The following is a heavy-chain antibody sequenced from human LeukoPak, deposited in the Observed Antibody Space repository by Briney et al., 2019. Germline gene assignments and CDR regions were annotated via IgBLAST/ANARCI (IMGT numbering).Heavy chain of an antibody. V-gene: IGHV3-15*01. J-gene: IGHJ4*02. D-gene: IGHD7-27*01. CDR1: GFTFSSYS. Sequence: SGGSLRLSCAASGFTFSSYSMNWVRQAPGKGLEWVGRIKSKTDGGTTGYAAPVKGRFTISRDDSKNTLYLQMNSLKTEDTAVYYCTTDVNWGWNYWGQGTLVTVSS. CDR3: TTDVNWGWNY. CDR2: IKSKTDGGTT.